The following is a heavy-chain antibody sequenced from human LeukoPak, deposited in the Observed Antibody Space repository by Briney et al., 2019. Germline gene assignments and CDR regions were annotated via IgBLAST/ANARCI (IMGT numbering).Heavy chain of an antibody. Sequence: GGSLRLSCAVSGFTVSDNYMSWVRQAPGKGLEWVSIIYSSGATYYADSVKGRFTVSRDNSKNTLFLQMNSLRGEDTAVYYCARDGQGNGSFDYWGQGTLVTVSS. CDR2: IYSSGAT. V-gene: IGHV3-66*03. CDR1: GFTVSDNY. J-gene: IGHJ4*02. D-gene: IGHD1-14*01. CDR3: ARDGQGNGSFDY.